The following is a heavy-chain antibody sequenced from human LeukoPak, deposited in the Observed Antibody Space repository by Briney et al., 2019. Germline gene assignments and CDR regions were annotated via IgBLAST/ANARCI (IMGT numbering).Heavy chain of an antibody. Sequence: SVKVSCKASGGTFSSYAISWVRQAPGQGLEWMGGIIPIFGTANYAQKFQGRVTITTDESTSTAYMKLSSLRSEDTAVYYCAMTYYDFWSGYYSLAFDIWGQGTMVTVSS. CDR3: AMTYYDFWSGYYSLAFDI. D-gene: IGHD3-3*01. CDR1: GGTFSSYA. V-gene: IGHV1-69*05. J-gene: IGHJ3*02. CDR2: IIPIFGTA.